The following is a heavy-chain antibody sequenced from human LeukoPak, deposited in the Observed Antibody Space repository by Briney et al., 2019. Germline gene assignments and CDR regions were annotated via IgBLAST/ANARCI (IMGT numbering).Heavy chain of an antibody. Sequence: GASVKVSCKASGGTFSSYAISWVRQAPGQGLELMGGIIPIFGTANYAKKFQGRGTITADESTSTAYMELSSLRSEDTAVYYCARGSSGIIVVVPATYFDYWGQGTLVTVSS. V-gene: IGHV1-69*01. CDR1: GGTFSSYA. CDR2: IIPIFGTA. D-gene: IGHD2-2*01. CDR3: ARGSSGIIVVVPATYFDY. J-gene: IGHJ4*02.